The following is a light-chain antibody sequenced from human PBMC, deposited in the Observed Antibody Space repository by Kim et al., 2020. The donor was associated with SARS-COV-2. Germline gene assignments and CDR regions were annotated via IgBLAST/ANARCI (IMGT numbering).Light chain of an antibody. V-gene: IGLV3-19*01. CDR3: YSRATNDDVV. CDR2: GKH. CDR1: SLRSYY. J-gene: IGLJ2*01. Sequence: SSELTQDPAVSVALGQTVRITCQGDSLRSYYATWYQQKPGQAPILVIYGKHNRPSGIPDRFSSSSPGNTASLTIPGTHAVDEADYYCYSRATNDDVVFGG.